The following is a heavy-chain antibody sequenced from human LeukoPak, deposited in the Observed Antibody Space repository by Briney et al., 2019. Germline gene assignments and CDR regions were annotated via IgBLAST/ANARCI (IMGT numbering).Heavy chain of an antibody. V-gene: IGHV1-69*04. J-gene: IGHJ4*02. D-gene: IGHD6-19*01. CDR2: IIPILGIA. CDR1: GGTFSSYA. Sequence: SVKVSCKASGGTFSSYAISWVRQAPGQGLEWMGRIIPILGIANYAQKFQGRVTITADKSTSTAYMELTSLRAEDTAVYYCARDAPGIAVAGHFDCWGQGTLVTVSS. CDR3: ARDAPGIAVAGHFDC.